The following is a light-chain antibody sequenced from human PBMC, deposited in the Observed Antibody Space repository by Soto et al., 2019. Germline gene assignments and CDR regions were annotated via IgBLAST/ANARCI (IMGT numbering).Light chain of an antibody. CDR3: QKFNTATLT. J-gene: IGKJ5*01. CDR2: SAS. Sequence: DIQMTQSPSSLSASVGDRVTITCRASQDISVYLAWYQQKPGKVPKLLIYSASTLQSGVPSRFSGSGSGTDFTLTISSLQPEDVATYDCQKFNTATLTFGQGTRLEIK. V-gene: IGKV1-27*01. CDR1: QDISVY.